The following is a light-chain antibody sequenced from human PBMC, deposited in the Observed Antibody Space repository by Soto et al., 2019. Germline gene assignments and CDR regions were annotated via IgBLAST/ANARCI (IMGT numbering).Light chain of an antibody. Sequence: EIELTQSPGTLSLSPGERATLSCRASQSVSSSYLAWYQQKPGQAPRLLIYDASSRATGIPDRFSGSGSGTDFTLTISRLESEDLAVYYCQQYGSSPLTFGGGTKVELK. CDR2: DAS. V-gene: IGKV3-20*01. J-gene: IGKJ4*01. CDR1: QSVSSSY. CDR3: QQYGSSPLT.